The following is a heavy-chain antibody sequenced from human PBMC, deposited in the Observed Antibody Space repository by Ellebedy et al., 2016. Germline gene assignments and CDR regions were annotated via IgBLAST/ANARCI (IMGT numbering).Heavy chain of an antibody. D-gene: IGHD4-17*01. J-gene: IGHJ3*01. Sequence: GGSLRLSXAASGFTLSSSWMHWVRQAPGKGLVWVSRVNRDGRITSYADSVKGRFTISRDNAKNTLYLQMNSLRADDTAMYYCVRDWRSGDSGALDVWGQGTMVTVS. V-gene: IGHV3-74*01. CDR3: VRDWRSGDSGALDV. CDR2: VNRDGRIT. CDR1: GFTLSSSW.